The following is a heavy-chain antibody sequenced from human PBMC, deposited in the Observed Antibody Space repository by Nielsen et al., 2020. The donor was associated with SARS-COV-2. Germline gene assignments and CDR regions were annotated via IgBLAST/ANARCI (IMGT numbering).Heavy chain of an antibody. CDR2: ISSSGSTI. Sequence: GESLKISCAASGFTFSDYYMSWIRQAPGKGLEWVSYISSSGSTIYYADSVKGRFTISRDNAKNSLYLQMNSLRAEDTAVYYCARVMGMVRGVIRWGGDGIYYYYGMDVWGQGTTVTVSS. CDR3: ARVMGMVRGVIRWGGDGIYYYYGMDV. J-gene: IGHJ6*02. D-gene: IGHD3-10*01. V-gene: IGHV3-11*04. CDR1: GFTFSDYY.